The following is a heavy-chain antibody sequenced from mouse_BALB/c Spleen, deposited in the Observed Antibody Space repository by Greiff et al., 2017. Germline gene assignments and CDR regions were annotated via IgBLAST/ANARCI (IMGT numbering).Heavy chain of an antibody. D-gene: IGHD2-1*01. CDR1: GFTFSSFG. CDR3: ARSPYGNYDAMDY. CDR2: ISSGSSTI. V-gene: IGHV5-17*02. J-gene: IGHJ4*01. Sequence: DVKLVESGGGLVQPGGSRKLSCAASGFTFSSFGMHWVRQAPEKGLEWVAYISSGSSTIYYADTVKGRFTISRDNPKNTLFLQMTSLRSEDTAMYYCARSPYGNYDAMDYWGQGTSVTVSS.